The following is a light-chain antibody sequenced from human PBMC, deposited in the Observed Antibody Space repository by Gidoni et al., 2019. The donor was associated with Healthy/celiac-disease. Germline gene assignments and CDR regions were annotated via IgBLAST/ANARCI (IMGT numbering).Light chain of an antibody. CDR3: QQRSNWPPT. V-gene: IGKV3-11*01. Sequence: EVVLTQSPATLSLSPGERATLSCRASQSVSSYLAWYQQKPGQAPRLLIYDASNRATGIPARFSGSGSGTDFTLTISSLEPEDCAVYYCQQRSNWPPTFGPGTKVEIK. CDR1: QSVSSY. J-gene: IGKJ3*01. CDR2: DAS.